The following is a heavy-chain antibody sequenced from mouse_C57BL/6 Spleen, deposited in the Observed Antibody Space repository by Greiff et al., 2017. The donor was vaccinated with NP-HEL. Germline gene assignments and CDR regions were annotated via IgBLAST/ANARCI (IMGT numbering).Heavy chain of an antibody. CDR3: ARGYGSSPAWFAY. J-gene: IGHJ3*01. CDR1: GYSITSGYY. D-gene: IGHD1-1*01. V-gene: IGHV3-6*01. CDR2: ISYDGSN. Sequence: EVKLMESGPGLVKPSQSLSLTCSVTGYSITSGYYWNWIRQFPGNKLEWMGYISYDGSNNYNPSLKNRISITRDTSKNQFFLKLNSVTTEDTATYYCARGYGSSPAWFAYWGQGTLVTVSA.